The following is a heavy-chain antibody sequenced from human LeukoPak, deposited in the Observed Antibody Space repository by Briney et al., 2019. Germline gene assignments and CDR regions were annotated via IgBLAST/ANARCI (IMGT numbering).Heavy chain of an antibody. Sequence: SETLSLTCAVYGGPFSGYYWGWIRQPPGKVLEWIGEINHSGSTNYNPSLKSRVTISVDTYKNQYSLKLSSVTAADTAVYYCASRYSWNYSRGFDYWGQGTLVTVSS. D-gene: IGHD1-7*01. CDR1: GGPFSGYY. J-gene: IGHJ4*02. CDR3: ASRYSWNYSRGFDY. CDR2: INHSGST. V-gene: IGHV4-34*01.